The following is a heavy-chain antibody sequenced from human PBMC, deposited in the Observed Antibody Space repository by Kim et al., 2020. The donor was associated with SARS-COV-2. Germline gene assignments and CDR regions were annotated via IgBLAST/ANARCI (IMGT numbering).Heavy chain of an antibody. V-gene: IGHV3-49*04. CDR1: GFTFGDYA. J-gene: IGHJ5*02. CDR2: IRSKAYGGTT. CDR3: TRGYCSGGSCYKFDP. Sequence: GGSLRLSCTASGFTFGDYAMSWVRQAPGKGLEWVGFIRSKAYGGTTEYAASVKGRFTISRDDSKSIAYLQMNSLKTEDTAVYYCTRGYCSGGSCYKFDPWGQGTLVTVSS. D-gene: IGHD2-15*01.